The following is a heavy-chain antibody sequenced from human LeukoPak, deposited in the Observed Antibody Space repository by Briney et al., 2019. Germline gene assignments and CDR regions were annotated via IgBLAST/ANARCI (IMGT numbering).Heavy chain of an antibody. CDR2: INSDGSWT. CDR1: GNYW. J-gene: IGHJ4*02. V-gene: IGHV3-74*01. Sequence: LGGSLRLSCAASGNYWMHWVRQVPGKGLVWVSHINSDGSWTSYADSVKGRFTISKDNAKNTVYLQMNSLRPEDTALYYCAKDICSSTSCGNDYWGQGTLVTVSS. CDR3: AKDICSSTSCGNDY. D-gene: IGHD2-2*01.